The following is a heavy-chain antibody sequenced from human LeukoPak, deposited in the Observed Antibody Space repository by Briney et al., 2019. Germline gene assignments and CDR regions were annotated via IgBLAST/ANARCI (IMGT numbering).Heavy chain of an antibody. CDR2: IYYSGST. CDR1: GGSISSSSYY. D-gene: IGHD5-12*01. Sequence: PSETLSLTCTVSGGSISSSSYYWGWIRQPPGKGLEWIGSIYYSGSTYYNPSLKSRVTISVDTSKNQFSLKLSSVTAADTAVYYCARDTYDLDAFDIWGQGTMVTVSS. J-gene: IGHJ3*02. V-gene: IGHV4-39*07. CDR3: ARDTYDLDAFDI.